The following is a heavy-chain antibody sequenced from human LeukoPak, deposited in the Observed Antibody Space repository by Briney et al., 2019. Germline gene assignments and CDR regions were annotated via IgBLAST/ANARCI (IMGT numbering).Heavy chain of an antibody. J-gene: IGHJ4*02. CDR2: IYHSGST. D-gene: IGHD3-22*01. CDR1: GGSISSGGYS. Sequence: SETLSLTCAVSGGSISSGGYSWSWIRQPPGKGLEWIGYIYHSGSTYYNPSLKSRVTISVDRSKNQFSLKLSSVTAADTAVYYCARGGYSRPFDYWGQGTLVTVSS. CDR3: ARGGYSRPFDY. V-gene: IGHV4-30-2*01.